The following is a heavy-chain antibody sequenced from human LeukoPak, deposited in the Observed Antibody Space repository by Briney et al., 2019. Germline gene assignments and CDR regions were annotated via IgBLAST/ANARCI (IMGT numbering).Heavy chain of an antibody. CDR2: IIPVLNIT. Sequence: SVKVSCKTSGGTFSSSAITWVRQAPGQGLEWMGRIIPVLNITTYAQKFQGGVTITADTSTSTVYMELSSLRSEETAVYYCARDQGLTAPPPYGLDVWGQGTTVIVSS. V-gene: IGHV1-69*04. J-gene: IGHJ6*02. D-gene: IGHD5-18*01. CDR3: ARDQGLTAPPPYGLDV. CDR1: GGTFSSSA.